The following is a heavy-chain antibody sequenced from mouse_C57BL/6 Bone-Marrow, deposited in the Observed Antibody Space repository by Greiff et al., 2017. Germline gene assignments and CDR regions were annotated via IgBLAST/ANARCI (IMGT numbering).Heavy chain of an antibody. D-gene: IGHD1-1*01. CDR1: VFSLSTFGMG. CDR3: ARSREYYYGSSPWYFDV. CDR2: IYWDEAK. Sequence: QVTLKVSGPGILQPSQTLSLTCSFSVFSLSTFGMGVSWIRQPSGKGLEWLAHIYWDEAKHYKPSLKSRLTISKDTSNNQVFLKITTVDTADTATDYSARSREYYYGSSPWYFDVWGTGTTVTVSS. J-gene: IGHJ1*03. V-gene: IGHV8-9*01.